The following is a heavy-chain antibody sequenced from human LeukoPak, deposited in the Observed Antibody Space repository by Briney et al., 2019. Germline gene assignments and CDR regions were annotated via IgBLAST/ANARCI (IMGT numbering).Heavy chain of an antibody. CDR3: AREYGYYYYMDV. J-gene: IGHJ6*03. CDR2: ISAYNGNT. CDR1: GGTFSSYA. V-gene: IGHV1-18*01. Sequence: ASVKVSCKASGGTFSSYAISWVRQAPGQGLEWMGGISAYNGNTNYAQKLQGRVTMTTDTSTSTAYMELRSLRSDDTAVYYCAREYGYYYYMDVWGKGTTVTVSS. D-gene: IGHD4-17*01.